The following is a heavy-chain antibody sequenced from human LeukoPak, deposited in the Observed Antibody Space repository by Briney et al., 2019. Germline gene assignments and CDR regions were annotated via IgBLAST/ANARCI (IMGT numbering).Heavy chain of an antibody. J-gene: IGHJ6*03. Sequence: GESLKISCKGSGYSFTSYWIGWVRQMPGKGLEWMGSFYPGDSDTRYSPSLQGQVTISADKSISTAYLQWSSLKASDTAMYYCARITYYYDSIGYHYYYYYMDVWGKGTTVTVSS. CDR1: GYSFTSYW. V-gene: IGHV5-51*01. CDR2: FYPGDSDT. CDR3: ARITYYYDSIGYHYYYYYMDV. D-gene: IGHD3-22*01.